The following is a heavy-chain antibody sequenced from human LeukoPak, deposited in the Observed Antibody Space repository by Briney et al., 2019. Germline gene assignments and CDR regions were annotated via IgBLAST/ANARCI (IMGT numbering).Heavy chain of an antibody. D-gene: IGHD3-3*01. CDR1: GGSISSSSYY. CDR2: INHSGST. J-gene: IGHJ4*02. Sequence: SETLSLTCTVSGGSISSSSYYWGWIRQPPGKGLEWIGEINHSGSTNYNPSLKSRVTISVDTSKNQFSLKLSSVTAADTAVYYCARVGLWLLLTDYWGQGTLVTVSS. CDR3: ARVGLWLLLTDY. V-gene: IGHV4-39*07.